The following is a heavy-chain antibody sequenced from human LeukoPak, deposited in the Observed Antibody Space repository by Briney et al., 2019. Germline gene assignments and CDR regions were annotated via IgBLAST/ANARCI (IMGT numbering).Heavy chain of an antibody. V-gene: IGHV3-74*01. Sequence: GGSLRLSCAASGYYFSRYWMHWVRQAPGEGLVWVSRISTDGSSTTYADSVKGRFTISRDNAKNTLYLQMNSLRAEDTAVYYCARDLSEAAAGTPGYRGQGTLVTVSS. D-gene: IGHD6-13*01. CDR2: ISTDGSST. CDR1: GYYFSRYW. J-gene: IGHJ4*02. CDR3: ARDLSEAAAGTPGY.